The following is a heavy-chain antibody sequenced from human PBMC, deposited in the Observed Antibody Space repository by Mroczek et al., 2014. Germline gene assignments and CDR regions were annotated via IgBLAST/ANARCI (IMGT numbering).Heavy chain of an antibody. CDR2: ISYDGSNK. D-gene: IGHD5-18*01. CDR3: AKELAGYSYGYGGYFDY. V-gene: IGHV3-30*18. Sequence: QVQLVESGGGVVQPGRSLRLSCAASGFTFSSYGMHWVRQAPGKGLEWVAVISYDGSNKYYADSVKGRFTISRDNSKNTLYLQMNSLRAEDTAVYYCAKELAGYSYGYGGYFDYWGQGTPGHRL. J-gene: IGHJ4*02. CDR1: GFTFSSYG.